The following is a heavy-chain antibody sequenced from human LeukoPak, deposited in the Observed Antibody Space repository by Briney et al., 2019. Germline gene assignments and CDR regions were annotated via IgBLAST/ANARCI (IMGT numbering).Heavy chain of an antibody. CDR3: ARGVIAVVSAFDI. J-gene: IGHJ3*02. CDR1: GYTFTNYG. V-gene: IGHV1-2*02. Sequence: ASVKVSCKASGYTFTNYGISWVRQAPGQGLEWMGWINPNSGGTNYAQKFQGRVTMTRDTSISTAYMELSRLRSDDTAVYYCARGVIAVVSAFDIWGQGTMVTVSS. D-gene: IGHD3-22*01. CDR2: INPNSGGT.